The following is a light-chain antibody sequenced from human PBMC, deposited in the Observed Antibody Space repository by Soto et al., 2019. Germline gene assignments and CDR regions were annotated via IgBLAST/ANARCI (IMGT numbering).Light chain of an antibody. CDR3: QQYGSSPWT. V-gene: IGKV3-20*01. J-gene: IGKJ1*01. CDR1: QSLSSTY. Sequence: PGERATLSCRASQSLSSTYLAWYQQKPGQAPRLLIYAASSRATGIPDRFSGSGSGTDFTLTISRLEPEDFAVYYCQQYGSSPWTFGQGTKVDIK. CDR2: AAS.